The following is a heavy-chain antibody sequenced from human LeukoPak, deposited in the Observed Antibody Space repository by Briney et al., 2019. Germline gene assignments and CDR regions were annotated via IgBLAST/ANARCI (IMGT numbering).Heavy chain of an antibody. Sequence: GASVKVSCKASGYTFTGYYMHWVRHAPGQGLEWMGWINPNSGGTNYAQKFQGRVTMTRDTSISTAYMELSRLRSDDTAVYYCARAIGVGELYFDYWGQGTLVTVSS. J-gene: IGHJ4*02. D-gene: IGHD3-10*01. V-gene: IGHV1-2*02. CDR1: GYTFTGYY. CDR3: ARAIGVGELYFDY. CDR2: INPNSGGT.